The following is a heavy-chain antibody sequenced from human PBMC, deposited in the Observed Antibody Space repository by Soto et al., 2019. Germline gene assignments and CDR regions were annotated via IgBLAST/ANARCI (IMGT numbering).Heavy chain of an antibody. V-gene: IGHV3-15*07. CDR1: GFTISSAW. J-gene: IGHJ4*02. CDR2: IKTKTQGETT. CDR3: TTGSVEGY. Sequence: EVQLVESGGGLVKPGESLRLSCAVSGFTISSAWMNWVRQAPGKGLEWVGRIKTKTQGETTDYAAPGKGRFTISRDEYENTLSLQMNSLKIEDTAVYYCTTGSVEGYWGQGTLVSVSS. D-gene: IGHD1-26*01.